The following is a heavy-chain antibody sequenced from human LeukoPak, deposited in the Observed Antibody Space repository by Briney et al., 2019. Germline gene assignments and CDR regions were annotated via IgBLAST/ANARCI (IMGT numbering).Heavy chain of an antibody. CDR3: ARHTFYYYDSSGYYERPFDY. J-gene: IGHJ4*02. V-gene: IGHV4-39*01. CDR1: GGSISSSSYY. CDR2: IYYSGST. Sequence: SETLSLTCTDSGGSISSSSYYWGWIRLPPGNGLEWIGSIYYSGSTNYNPSLKSRVTISVDTSKHQFSLKLRSVPAADTAVYCCARHTFYYYDSSGYYERPFDYWGQGTLVTVSS. D-gene: IGHD3-22*01.